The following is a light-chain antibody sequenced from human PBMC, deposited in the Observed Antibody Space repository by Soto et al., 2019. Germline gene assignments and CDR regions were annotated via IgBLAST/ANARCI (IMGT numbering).Light chain of an antibody. CDR1: QSVSSS. Sequence: EIVMTQSPATLSVSPGERATLSCRASQSVSSSLAWYQQKPGQAPRLLIHGAATRATGIPARFSGSGSGTEFTLTISSLQSEDFAVYYCQQYNSLPTWTFGKGTKVEIK. V-gene: IGKV3-15*01. J-gene: IGKJ1*01. CDR2: GAA. CDR3: QQYNSLPTWT.